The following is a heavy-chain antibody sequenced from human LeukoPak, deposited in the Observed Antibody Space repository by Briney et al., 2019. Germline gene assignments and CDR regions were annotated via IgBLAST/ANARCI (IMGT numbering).Heavy chain of an antibody. J-gene: IGHJ1*01. CDR1: GYIFGDCT. CDR3: AREVYQYNNGYQPSEYLQD. V-gene: IGHV3-21*06. D-gene: IGHD3-22*01. CDR2: ISSSSSYI. Sequence: GGSLRLSCAASGYIFGDCTMNWVRQAPGKGLEWVSSISSSSSYIYYADSLKGRFTISRDNAKNSLYLQMNSLRAEDTAVYYCAREVYQYNNGYQPSEYLQDWGQGTLVTVSP.